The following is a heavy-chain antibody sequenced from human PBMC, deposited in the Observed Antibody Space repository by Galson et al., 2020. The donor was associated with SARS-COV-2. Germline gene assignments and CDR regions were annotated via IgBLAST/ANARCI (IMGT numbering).Heavy chain of an antibody. Sequence: GGSLRLSCAASGFTFSNYWMHWVRQAPGQGLVWISRINSDGNNTSYADSVKGRFTISRDNAKNTLYLQMDSLRAEDTAVYYCTATRAYWGQGTLVTVSS. D-gene: IGHD1-26*01. CDR2: INSDGNNT. CDR1: GFTFSNYW. V-gene: IGHV3-74*01. J-gene: IGHJ4*02. CDR3: TATRAY.